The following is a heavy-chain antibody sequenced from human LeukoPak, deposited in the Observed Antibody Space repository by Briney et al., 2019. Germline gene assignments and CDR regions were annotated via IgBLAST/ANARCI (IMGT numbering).Heavy chain of an antibody. CDR3: ARGVLLWFGESNNAFDY. CDR1: GGSFSDYY. D-gene: IGHD3-10*01. J-gene: IGHJ4*02. V-gene: IGHV4-34*01. Sequence: SETLSLTCAVYGGSFSDYYWSWIRQPPGKGREWIGSIYYSGGAYYNPSLKSRATISVDTSKHQFSLKLSSVTAADTAVYYCARGVLLWFGESNNAFDYWGQGTLVTVSS. CDR2: IYYSGGA.